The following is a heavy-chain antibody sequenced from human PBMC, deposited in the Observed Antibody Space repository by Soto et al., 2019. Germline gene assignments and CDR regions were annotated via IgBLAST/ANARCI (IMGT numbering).Heavy chain of an antibody. Sequence: SVSNAWMNWVRQAPGKGLEWVGRIKSKTGGGTTDYAAPVKGRFTISRDDSKNTLYLQMNSLKTEDTAMYYCTTGLGGYGAFDIWVQGPMVTVSS. CDR1: SVSNAW. CDR3: TTGLGGYGAFDI. V-gene: IGHV3-15*07. D-gene: IGHD3-16*01. CDR2: IKSKTGGGTT. J-gene: IGHJ3*02.